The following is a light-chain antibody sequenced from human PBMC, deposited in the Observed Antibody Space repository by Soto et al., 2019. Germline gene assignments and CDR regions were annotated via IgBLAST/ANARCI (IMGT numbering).Light chain of an antibody. CDR1: QSVSSN. CDR2: GAS. CDR3: LRYAISGT. J-gene: IGKJ4*02. Sequence: ILATKEPATRPVSPGERAPLSCRASQSVSSNLAWYQQKPGQAPRLLIYGASNRATGIPDRFSGSGSGTDFTLTNSILAPDDSTVYCYLRYAISGTFGRGTKVDIK. V-gene: IGKV3-20*01.